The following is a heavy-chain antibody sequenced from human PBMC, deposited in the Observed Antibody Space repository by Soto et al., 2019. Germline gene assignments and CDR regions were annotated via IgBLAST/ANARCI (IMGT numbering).Heavy chain of an antibody. CDR1: GYTFTSYD. Sequence: ASVKVSCKASGYTFTSYDINWVRQATGQGLEWMGWMNPNSGNTGYAQKFQGRVTMTRNTSISTAYMELSSLRSEDTAVYYCVRGSLDFWSGYYLSWFDPWGQGTLVTVSS. J-gene: IGHJ5*02. CDR3: VRGSLDFWSGYYLSWFDP. D-gene: IGHD3-3*01. CDR2: MNPNSGNT. V-gene: IGHV1-8*01.